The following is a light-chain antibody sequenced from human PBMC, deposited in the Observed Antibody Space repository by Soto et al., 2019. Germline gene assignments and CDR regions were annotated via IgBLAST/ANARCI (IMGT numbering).Light chain of an antibody. CDR3: SSYTTTTSLVV. CDR2: DVS. CDR1: SSDVGGYNF. Sequence: QSALTQPASVSGSPGQSITISCSGTSSDVGGYNFVSWYQVHPGKAPRLILYDVSSRPSGVSYRFSGSKSANTASLNISRLQAGDEADYSCSSYTTTTSLVVFGGGTKLTVL. J-gene: IGLJ2*01. V-gene: IGLV2-14*03.